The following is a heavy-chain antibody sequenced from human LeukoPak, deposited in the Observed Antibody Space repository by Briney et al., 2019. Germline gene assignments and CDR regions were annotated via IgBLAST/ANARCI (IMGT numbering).Heavy chain of an antibody. CDR3: ARDPRTGTTYLSSIGYYYMDV. CDR1: GFTFSSYG. J-gene: IGHJ6*03. Sequence: GGSLRLSCAASGFTFSSYGMHWVRQAPGKGLEWVAFIRYDGSNKYYADSVKGRFTISRDNSKNTLYLQMNSLRAEDTAVYYCARDPRTGTTYLSSIGYYYMDVWGKGTTVTVSS. CDR2: IRYDGSNK. D-gene: IGHD1-7*01. V-gene: IGHV3-30*02.